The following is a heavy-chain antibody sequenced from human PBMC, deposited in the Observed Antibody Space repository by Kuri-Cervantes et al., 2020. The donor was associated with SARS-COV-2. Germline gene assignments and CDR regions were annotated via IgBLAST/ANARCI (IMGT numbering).Heavy chain of an antibody. CDR2: IWYDGSNK. D-gene: IGHD6-6*01. J-gene: IGHJ4*02. CDR3: AKEEYSSPSYYFDY. V-gene: IGHV3-33*06. CDR1: GFTFSSYG. Sequence: GESLKISCAASGFTFSSYGMHWVRQAPGKGLEWVAVIWYDGSNKYYADSVKGRFTISRDNSKNTLYLQMNSLRAEDTAVYYCAKEEYSSPSYYFDYWGQGPLVTVSS.